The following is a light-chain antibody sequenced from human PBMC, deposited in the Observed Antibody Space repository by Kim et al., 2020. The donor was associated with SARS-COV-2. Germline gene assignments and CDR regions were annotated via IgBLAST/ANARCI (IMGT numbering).Light chain of an antibody. CDR3: QQSYSPPWT. J-gene: IGKJ1*01. V-gene: IGKV1-39*01. CDR1: QNIASY. CDR2: AAS. Sequence: SVGDRVTITCRASQNIASYVNWFQQKPGNAPKLLIYAASSLQTGVSSRFRGSGSGRGFTLTITSLQRDDYATYHCQQSYSPPWTFGQGTKVEIK.